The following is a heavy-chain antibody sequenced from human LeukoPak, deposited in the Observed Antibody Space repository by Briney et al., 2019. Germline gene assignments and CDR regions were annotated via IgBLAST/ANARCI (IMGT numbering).Heavy chain of an antibody. J-gene: IGHJ4*02. D-gene: IGHD5-18*01. CDR1: GGSISSGDYY. V-gene: IGHV4-30-4*01. Sequence: PSQTLSLTCTVSGGSISSGDYYWSWIRQPPGKGLEWIGYIYYSGSTYYNPSLKSRVTISVDTSKNQFSLKLSSVTAADTAVYYCASLDTAMVTHDYWGQGTLVTVSS. CDR3: ASLDTAMVTHDY. CDR2: IYYSGST.